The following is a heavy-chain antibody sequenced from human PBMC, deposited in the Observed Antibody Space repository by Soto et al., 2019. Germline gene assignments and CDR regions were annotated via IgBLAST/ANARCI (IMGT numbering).Heavy chain of an antibody. V-gene: IGHV3-11*06. CDR1: GFTFSDYY. J-gene: IGHJ4*02. CDR2: ISSSSSYT. D-gene: IGHD6-13*01. Sequence: VGSLRLSCAASGFTFSDYYMSWIRQAPGKGLEWVSYISSSSSYTNYADSVKGRFTISRDNAKNSLYLQMNSLRAEDTAVYYCASVQQLVRYVDYWGQGTLVTVSS. CDR3: ASVQQLVRYVDY.